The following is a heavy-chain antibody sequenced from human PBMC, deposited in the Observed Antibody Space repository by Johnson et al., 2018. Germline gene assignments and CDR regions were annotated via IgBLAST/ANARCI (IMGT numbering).Heavy chain of an antibody. CDR1: GFTFSSYG. V-gene: IGHV3-30*18. J-gene: IGHJ6*02. CDR2: ISYDGSNK. D-gene: IGHD3-22*01. CDR3: AKDYYDWGYYYGMDV. Sequence: QVQLVESGGGVVQPGRSLRLSCAASGFTFSSYGMHWVRQAPGKGLEWVAVISYDGSNKYYADSVKGRFTISRDNSKNTLYLQMNSLRAEDTAVYYCAKDYYDWGYYYGMDVWGQGTMVTVSS.